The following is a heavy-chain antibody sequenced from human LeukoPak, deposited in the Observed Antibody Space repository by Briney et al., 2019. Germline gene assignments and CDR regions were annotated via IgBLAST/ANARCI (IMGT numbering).Heavy chain of an antibody. CDR3: AKGDTGMVRRYYFDY. Sequence: GGSLRLSCAASGFTFSSYAVSWVRQAPGKGLEWVSVISGSGGSTYITDSVKGRFTVSRDNSKNTLYLQMHSLRAEDTAVYYCAKGDTGMVRRYYFDYWGRGTLVTVSS. J-gene: IGHJ4*02. CDR1: GFTFSSYA. D-gene: IGHD5-18*01. CDR2: ISGSGGST. V-gene: IGHV3-23*01.